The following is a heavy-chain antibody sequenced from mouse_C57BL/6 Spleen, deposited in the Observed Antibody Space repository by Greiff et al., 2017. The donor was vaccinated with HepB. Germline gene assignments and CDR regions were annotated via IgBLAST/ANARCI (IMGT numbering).Heavy chain of an antibody. D-gene: IGHD1-1*01. CDR1: GFTFSDYG. CDR2: ISSGSSTI. V-gene: IGHV5-17*01. J-gene: IGHJ1*03. Sequence: DVMLVESGGGLVKPGGSLKLSCAASGFTFSDYGMHWVRQAPEKGLEWVAYISSGSSTIYYADTVKGRFTISRDNAKNTLFLQMTSLRSEDTAMYYCALYGSSYDWYFDVWGTGTTVTVSS. CDR3: ALYGSSYDWYFDV.